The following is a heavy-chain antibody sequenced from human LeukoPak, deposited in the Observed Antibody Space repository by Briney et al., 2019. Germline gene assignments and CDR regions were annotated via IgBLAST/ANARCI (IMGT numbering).Heavy chain of an antibody. V-gene: IGHV3-7*01. CDR3: ARDYGGSSPFDY. CDR2: IKKDGSEK. D-gene: IGHD4-23*01. CDR1: QFTFSTYW. Sequence: GGSLRLSCAASQFTFSTYWMSWVRQAPGKGLEWVADIKKDGSEKYYVDSVKGRFTISRQNAKNSLYLQMNSLRAEDTAVYYCARDYGGSSPFDYWGQGTLVTVSS. J-gene: IGHJ4*02.